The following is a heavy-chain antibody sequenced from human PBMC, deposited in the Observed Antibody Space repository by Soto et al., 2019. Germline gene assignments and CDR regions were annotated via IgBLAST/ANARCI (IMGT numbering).Heavy chain of an antibody. CDR3: AKVELLVQLERPRNWYFDL. D-gene: IGHD1-1*01. CDR1: GFTFSSYA. J-gene: IGHJ2*01. Sequence: EVQLLESGGGLVQPGGSLRLSCAASGFTFSSYAMSWVRQAPGKGLEWVSAISGSGGSTYYADSVKGRFTISRDNSKNTLYLQMNSLRAEDTAVYYCAKVELLVQLERPRNWYFDLWGRGTLVTVSS. V-gene: IGHV3-23*01. CDR2: ISGSGGST.